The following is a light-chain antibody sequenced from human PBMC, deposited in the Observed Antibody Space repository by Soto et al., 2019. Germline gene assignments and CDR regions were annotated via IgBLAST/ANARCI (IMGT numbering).Light chain of an antibody. Sequence: QPVLTQPPSVSGAPGQRVTISCTGSNSNIGAAYDVHWYQRLPGTAPKLLIFGNTNRPSGVPDRFSGSKSGASASLAITGLQAEDEADYYCQSFDSSLRGWVFGGGTKLTVL. CDR1: NSNIGAAYD. J-gene: IGLJ3*02. CDR3: QSFDSSLRGWV. CDR2: GNT. V-gene: IGLV1-40*01.